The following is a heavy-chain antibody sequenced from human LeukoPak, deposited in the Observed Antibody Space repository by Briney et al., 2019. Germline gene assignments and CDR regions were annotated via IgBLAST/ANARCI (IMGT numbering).Heavy chain of an antibody. D-gene: IGHD6-19*01. Sequence: VASVRVSCKASGYPFTTYAINWVRPAPGQGLEWMGWINTNTGNPTFAQGFTGRFVFSLDTSVSTAYLQISSLKAEDTAVYFCARGRGAVAGTGNTYYFDYWGQGTLATVSS. CDR1: GYPFTTYA. CDR3: ARGRGAVAGTGNTYYFDY. J-gene: IGHJ4*02. V-gene: IGHV7-4-1*02. CDR2: INTNTGNP.